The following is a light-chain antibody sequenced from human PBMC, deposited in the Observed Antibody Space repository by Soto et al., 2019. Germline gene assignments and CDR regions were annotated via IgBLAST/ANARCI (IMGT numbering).Light chain of an antibody. Sequence: EIVLTQSPGILSLSPGERATLSCRASQSVSNNYLAWYQQKPGQAPRLLIYGASNRATGIPARFSGSGSGTEFTLTISSLLPEDFATYYCHQLNNYPITFGQGTRLEIK. CDR1: QSVSNNY. CDR2: GAS. J-gene: IGKJ5*01. CDR3: HQLNNYPIT. V-gene: IGKV3-20*01.